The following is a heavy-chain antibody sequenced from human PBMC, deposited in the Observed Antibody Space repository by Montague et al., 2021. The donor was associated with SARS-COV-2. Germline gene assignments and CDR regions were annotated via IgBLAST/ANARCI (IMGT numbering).Heavy chain of an antibody. Sequence: CAISGDSVSSNSAAWNWIRQSPSRGLERLGRTYYRSKWYNDYAVSVKSRITINPDTSKNQFSLQLNSVTPEDTAVYYCASQPLGYDFVNYYYGMDVWGQGTTVTVSS. CDR2: TYYRSKWYN. V-gene: IGHV6-1*01. CDR1: GDSVSSNSAA. CDR3: ASQPLGYDFVNYYYGMDV. D-gene: IGHD5-12*01. J-gene: IGHJ6*02.